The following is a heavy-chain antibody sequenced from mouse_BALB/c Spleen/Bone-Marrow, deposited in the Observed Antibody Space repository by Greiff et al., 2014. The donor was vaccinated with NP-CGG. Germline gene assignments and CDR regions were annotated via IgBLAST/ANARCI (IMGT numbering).Heavy chain of an antibody. CDR2: INNNGGSN. CDR1: GFTFSSYG. Sequence: EVQLVESGGGLVQPGGSLKLSCVASGFTFSSYGMSWVRQTPDKRLELVATINNNGGSNYYPDSVKGQFTISRDNAKNTLYLQKSSLKSEDTAMYYCARVYGWYFDVWGAGTTVTVSS. V-gene: IGHV5-6-3*01. J-gene: IGHJ1*01. CDR3: ARVYGWYFDV. D-gene: IGHD1-1*01.